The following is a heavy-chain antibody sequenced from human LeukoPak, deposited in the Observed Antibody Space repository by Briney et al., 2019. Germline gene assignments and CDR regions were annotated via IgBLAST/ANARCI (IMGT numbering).Heavy chain of an antibody. V-gene: IGHV1-8*01. CDR2: MNPNSGNT. CDR3: ARAPTDYYDTPLGLDY. D-gene: IGHD3-9*01. CDR1: GYSFTNYD. Sequence: GASVKVSCKASGYSFTNYDINWVRQATGQGLEWMGSMNPNSGNTAYAQKFQGRVTMTGDTSIGTAYMDLSSLRSEDSAVYYCARAPTDYYDTPLGLDYWGQGTLVTVSS. J-gene: IGHJ4*02.